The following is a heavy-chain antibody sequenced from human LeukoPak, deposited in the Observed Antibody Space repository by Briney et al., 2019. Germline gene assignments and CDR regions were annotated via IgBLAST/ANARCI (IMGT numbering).Heavy chain of an antibody. CDR2: IYYSGST. CDR1: GGSISSSSYY. J-gene: IGHJ4*02. Sequence: SETLSLTCTVSGGSISSSSYYWVWIRQPPGKGLEWIGSIYYSGSTYYNPSLKSRVTISVDTSKNQFSLKLSSVTAADTAVYYCVIAAAGTVFVYWGERPVVSVSS. D-gene: IGHD6-13*01. CDR3: VIAAAGTVFVY. V-gene: IGHV4-39*01.